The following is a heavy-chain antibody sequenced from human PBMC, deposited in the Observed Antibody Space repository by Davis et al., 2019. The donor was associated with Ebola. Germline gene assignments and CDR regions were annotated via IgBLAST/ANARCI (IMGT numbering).Heavy chain of an antibody. CDR3: ARDAGTWETPKQLVRGQYYYYGMDV. V-gene: IGHV3-21*01. CDR2: ISSSSSYI. Sequence: GESLKISCAASGFTFSSYSMNWVRQAPGKGLEWVSSISSSSSYIYYADSVKGRFTISRDNAKNSLYLQMNSLRAEDTAVYYCARDAGTWETPKQLVRGQYYYYGMDVWGQGTTVTVSS. J-gene: IGHJ6*02. CDR1: GFTFSSYS. D-gene: IGHD6-13*01.